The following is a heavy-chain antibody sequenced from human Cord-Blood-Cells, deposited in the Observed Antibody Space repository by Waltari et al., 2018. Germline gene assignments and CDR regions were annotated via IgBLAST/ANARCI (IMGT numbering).Heavy chain of an antibody. CDR1: GYPFTSYY. D-gene: IGHD5-12*01. CDR2: INPSGGST. J-gene: IGHJ4*02. V-gene: IGHV1-46*01. CDR3: ARSRDGYNFDY. Sequence: QVQLVQSGAEVKKPGASVKVSCKASGYPFTSYYMHWVRQAPGQGLEWMGIINPSGGSTSYAQNFQGRVTMTRDTSTSTVYMELSSLRSEDTAVYYCARSRDGYNFDYWGQGTLVTVSS.